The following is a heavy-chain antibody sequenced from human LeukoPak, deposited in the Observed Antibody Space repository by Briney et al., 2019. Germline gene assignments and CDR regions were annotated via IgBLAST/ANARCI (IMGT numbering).Heavy chain of an antibody. CDR1: GFAFRSYG. CDR2: ISGRGDST. J-gene: IGHJ4*02. CDR3: AKSLYGSVAYDY. Sequence: GGSLRLSCAASGFAFRSYGMDWVRQAPGKGLEWVSTISGRGDSTYYADSVKGRFTISRDNSKNTLYLQMNSLRAEDTAVYYCAKSLYGSVAYDYWGQGTLVTVSS. D-gene: IGHD6-25*01. V-gene: IGHV3-23*01.